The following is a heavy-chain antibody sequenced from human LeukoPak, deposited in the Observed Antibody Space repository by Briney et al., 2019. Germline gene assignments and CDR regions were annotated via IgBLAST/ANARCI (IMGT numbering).Heavy chain of an antibody. J-gene: IGHJ4*02. V-gene: IGHV3-53*01. CDR3: AREDDGFDY. CDR2: IYSGGST. Sequence: PGGSLRLSCAASGFTVSSNYMSWVRQAPGRGLEWVSVIYSGGSTYYADSVKGRFTISRDISKNTLYLQMNSLKAEDTAVYYCAREDDGFDYWGQGTLVTVSS. D-gene: IGHD1-1*01. CDR1: GFTVSSNY.